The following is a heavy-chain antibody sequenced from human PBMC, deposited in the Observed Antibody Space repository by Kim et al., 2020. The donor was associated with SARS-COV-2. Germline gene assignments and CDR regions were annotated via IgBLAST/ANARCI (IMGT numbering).Heavy chain of an antibody. CDR3: ARGTAVKGMDV. D-gene: IGHD5-18*01. CDR2: T. V-gene: IGHV1-46*01. J-gene: IGHJ6*02. Sequence: TSYAQKFQGRVTMTRDTSTSTVYMELSSLRSEDTAVYYCARGTAVKGMDVWGQGTTVTVSS.